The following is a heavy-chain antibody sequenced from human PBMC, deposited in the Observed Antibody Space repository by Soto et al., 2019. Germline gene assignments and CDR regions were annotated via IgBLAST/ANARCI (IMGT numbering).Heavy chain of an antibody. D-gene: IGHD6-19*01. CDR1: GGSFSGYY. J-gene: IGHJ1*01. V-gene: IGHV4-34*01. CDR2: INHSGST. CDR3: ARHGPYSSGWEEYFQH. Sequence: PSETLSLTCAVYGGSFSGYYCSWIRQPPGKGLEWIGEINHSGSTNYNPSLKSRVTISVDTSKNQFSLKLSSVTAADTAVYYCARHGPYSSGWEEYFQHWGQGTLVTVSS.